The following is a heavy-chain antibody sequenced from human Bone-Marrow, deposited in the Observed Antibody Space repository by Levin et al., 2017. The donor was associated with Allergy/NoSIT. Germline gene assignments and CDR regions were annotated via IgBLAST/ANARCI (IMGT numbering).Heavy chain of an antibody. CDR3: ARDFWIFGVVIIESYFDY. Sequence: GGSLRLSCAASGFTFSDYYMSWIRQAPGKGLEWVSYISSSGSTIYYADSVKGRFTISRDNAKNSLYLQMNSLRAEDTAVYYCARDFWIFGVVIIESYFDYWGQGTLVTVSS. D-gene: IGHD3-3*01. V-gene: IGHV3-11*01. CDR1: GFTFSDYY. CDR2: ISSSGSTI. J-gene: IGHJ4*02.